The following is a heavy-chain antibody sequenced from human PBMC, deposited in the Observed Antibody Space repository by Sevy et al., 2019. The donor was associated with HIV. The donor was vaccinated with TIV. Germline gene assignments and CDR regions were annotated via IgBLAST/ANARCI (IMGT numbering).Heavy chain of an antibody. CDR2: IYYSGST. CDR3: ARLNPLDY. Sequence: SETLSLTCTVSGDSITSTNSYWGWIRQPPGKGLEWIGSIYYSGSTSYNPSLKSRVTISVDTSNNQFSLKLSSVTAADTAVYYCARLNPLDYWGQGTLVTVSS. V-gene: IGHV4-39*01. J-gene: IGHJ4*02. CDR1: GDSITSTNSY.